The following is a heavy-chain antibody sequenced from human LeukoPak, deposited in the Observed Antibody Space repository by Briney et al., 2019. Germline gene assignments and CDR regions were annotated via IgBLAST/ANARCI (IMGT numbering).Heavy chain of an antibody. CDR3: ARVVGASEYFQH. D-gene: IGHD1-26*01. J-gene: IGHJ1*01. CDR2: INPNSGGT. V-gene: IGHV1-2*06. CDR1: GYTFTGYY. Sequence: ASVKVSCKASGYTFTGYYMHWVRQAPGQGLEWMGRINPNSGGTNYAQKFQGRVTMTRDTSISTAYMELSRLRCDDTAVYYCARVVGASEYFQHWGQGTLDTVSS.